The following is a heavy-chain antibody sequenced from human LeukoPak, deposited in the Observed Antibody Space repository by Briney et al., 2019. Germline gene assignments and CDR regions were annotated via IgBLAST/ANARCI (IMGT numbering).Heavy chain of an antibody. J-gene: IGHJ4*02. CDR1: GFTFSIYT. CDR2: IDSSISYI. Sequence: GGSLRLSCAASGFTFSIYTMNWVRQAPGKGLEWVSSIDSSISYIYYADSVNGRFTISRDNAKNSLYLQMNSLRVEDTDVYYCASWGEGALDNWGQGTLVTVSS. D-gene: IGHD1-26*01. V-gene: IGHV3-21*01. CDR3: ASWGEGALDN.